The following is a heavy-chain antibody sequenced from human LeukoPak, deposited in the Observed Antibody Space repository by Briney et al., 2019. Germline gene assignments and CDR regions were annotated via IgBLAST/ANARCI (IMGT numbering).Heavy chain of an antibody. CDR2: ISAYNGNT. V-gene: IGHV1-18*01. CDR3: ARVLLWFGDTTGWFDP. Sequence: ASVKVSCKASGYTFTSYGISWVRQAPGQGLEWMGWISAYNGNTNYAQKLQGRVTMTTDTSTSIAYMELRSLRSDDTAVYYCARVLLWFGDTTGWFDPWGQGTLVTVSS. CDR1: GYTFTSYG. J-gene: IGHJ5*02. D-gene: IGHD3-10*01.